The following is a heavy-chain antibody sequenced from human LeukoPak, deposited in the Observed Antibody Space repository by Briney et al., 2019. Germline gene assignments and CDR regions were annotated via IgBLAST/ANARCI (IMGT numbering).Heavy chain of an antibody. CDR2: ISGSGGST. Sequence: GGSLRLSCAASGFIFSSYAMSWVRQAPGKGLEWVSTISGSGGSTYYADSVEGRFTISRDNSKSTVYLQMNSLRAEDTAAYYRAKKEGELPVDYWGQGTLVSVSS. CDR1: GFIFSSYA. J-gene: IGHJ4*02. CDR3: AKKEGELPVDY. V-gene: IGHV3-23*01. D-gene: IGHD1-26*01.